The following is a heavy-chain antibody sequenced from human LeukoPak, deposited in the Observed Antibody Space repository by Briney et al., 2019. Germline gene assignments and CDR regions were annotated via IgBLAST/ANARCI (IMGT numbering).Heavy chain of an antibody. CDR3: ARDSFPVKYYDSSGDAFDI. CDR2: IYYSGST. J-gene: IGHJ3*02. V-gene: IGHV4-31*03. D-gene: IGHD3-22*01. CDR1: GGSLSSGGYY. Sequence: PSETLSLTCTVSGGSLSSGGYYWSWIRQHPGKGLEWIGYIYYSGSTYYNPSLKSRVTISVDTSKNQFSLKLSSVTAADTAVYYCARDSFPVKYYDSSGDAFDIWGQGTMVTVSS.